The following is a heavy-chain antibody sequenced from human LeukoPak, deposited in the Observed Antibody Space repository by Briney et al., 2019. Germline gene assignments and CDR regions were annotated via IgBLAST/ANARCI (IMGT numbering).Heavy chain of an antibody. V-gene: IGHV3-48*01. CDR1: GFTFRSYT. CDR2: ISSSSSTI. CDR3: AREEGGDY. D-gene: IGHD1-26*01. J-gene: IGHJ4*02. Sequence: GGSLTLSCVTSGFTFRSYTMNWVRQAPGKGLEWVSYISSSSSTIYYADSVKGRFTISRDNAKNSLYPQMNSLRAEDTAVYYCAREEGGDYWGQGTLVTVSS.